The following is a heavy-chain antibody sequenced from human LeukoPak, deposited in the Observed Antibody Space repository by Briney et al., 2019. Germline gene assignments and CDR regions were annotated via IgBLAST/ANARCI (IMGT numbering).Heavy chain of an antibody. CDR1: GGTFSSYA. V-gene: IGHV1-69*06. CDR3: ARDFSTMRRPGRY. CDR2: IIPIFGTA. J-gene: IGHJ4*02. Sequence: ASVKVSCKASGGTFSSYAISWVRQAPGQGLEWMGGIIPIFGTANYAQKFQDRVTITADKSTSTAYMELSSLRFEDTAVYYCARDFSTMRRPGRYWGQGTLVTVSS. D-gene: IGHD3-10*01.